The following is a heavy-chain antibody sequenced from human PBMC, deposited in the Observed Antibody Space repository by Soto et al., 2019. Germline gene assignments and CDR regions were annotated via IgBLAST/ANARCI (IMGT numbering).Heavy chain of an antibody. CDR2: IWYDGSNK. D-gene: IGHD3-3*01. J-gene: IGHJ4*02. CDR1: GFTFSSYG. Sequence: GGSLRLSCAASGFTFSSYGMHWVRQAPGKGLEWVAVIWYDGSNKYYADSVKGRFTISRDNSKNTLYLQMNSLRAEDTAVYYCARDMGRRFLEWSGFDYWGQGTLVTVSS. CDR3: ARDMGRRFLEWSGFDY. V-gene: IGHV3-33*01.